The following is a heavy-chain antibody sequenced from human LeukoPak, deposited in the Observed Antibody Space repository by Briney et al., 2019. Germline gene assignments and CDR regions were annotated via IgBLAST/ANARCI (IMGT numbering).Heavy chain of an antibody. D-gene: IGHD6-13*01. Sequence: PSETLSLTCTVSGGSISSYYWSWIRQPAGKGLEWIGRIYTSGSTNYNPSLKSRVTMSVDTSKNQFSLKLSSVTAADTAVYYCARGDSSSYYYYMDVWGKGTTVTVSS. CDR3: ARGDSSSYYYYMDV. CDR1: GGSISSYY. J-gene: IGHJ6*03. V-gene: IGHV4-4*07. CDR2: IYTSGST.